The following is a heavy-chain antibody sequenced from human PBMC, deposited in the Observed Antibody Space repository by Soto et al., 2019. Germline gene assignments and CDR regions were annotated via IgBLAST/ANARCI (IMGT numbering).Heavy chain of an antibody. CDR3: AKRKGFWYYFDY. V-gene: IGHV3-23*01. CDR2: ISGSGGST. J-gene: IGHJ4*02. Sequence: VGSLRLSCAASGFTFSSYAMSWVRQAPGKGLEWVSSISGSGGSTYYADSVKGRFTISRDNSKNTLYLQMNSLRAEDTAVYYCAKRKGFWYYFDYWGQGTLVTVSS. CDR1: GFTFSSYA. D-gene: IGHD2-8*02.